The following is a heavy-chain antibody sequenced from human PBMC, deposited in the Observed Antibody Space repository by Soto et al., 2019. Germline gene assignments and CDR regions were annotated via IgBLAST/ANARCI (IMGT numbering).Heavy chain of an antibody. Sequence: SETLSLTCSVSGDSISSYYWSWIRQPPGKGLEWIAYMYYSGNTNYNPSLKSRVTMSVETSKNQFSLRLSSVTAADTAVYYCASGPYFDYWSQGTLVTVSS. CDR3: ASGPYFDY. V-gene: IGHV4-59*01. CDR2: MYYSGNT. J-gene: IGHJ4*02. CDR1: GDSISSYY.